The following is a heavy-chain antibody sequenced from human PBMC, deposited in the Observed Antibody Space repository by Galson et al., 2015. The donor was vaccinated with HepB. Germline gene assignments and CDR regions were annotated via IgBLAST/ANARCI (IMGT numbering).Heavy chain of an antibody. D-gene: IGHD6-13*01. Sequence: SLRLSCAASGFTFSSYAMSWVRQAPGKGLKWVSAISGSGGSTYYADSVKGRFTISRDNSKNTPYLQMNSLRAEDTAVYYCAKGVESSFYFDYWGQGTLVTVSS. J-gene: IGHJ4*02. CDR1: GFTFSSYA. CDR2: ISGSGGST. CDR3: AKGVESSFYFDY. V-gene: IGHV3-23*01.